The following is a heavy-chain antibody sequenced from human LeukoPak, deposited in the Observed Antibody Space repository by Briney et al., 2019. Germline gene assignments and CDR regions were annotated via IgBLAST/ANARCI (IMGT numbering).Heavy chain of an antibody. Sequence: GESLKISCKGSGYSFTNYWIVWVRQMPGKGLEWMGIIYPGDSDTRYSPSFQGQVTISADKSISTAYLQWSSLKASDTAIYYCARPSVATKAFDYWGQGTLVTVSS. CDR3: ARPSVATKAFDY. V-gene: IGHV5-51*01. J-gene: IGHJ4*02. CDR1: GYSFTNYW. D-gene: IGHD5-12*01. CDR2: IYPGDSDT.